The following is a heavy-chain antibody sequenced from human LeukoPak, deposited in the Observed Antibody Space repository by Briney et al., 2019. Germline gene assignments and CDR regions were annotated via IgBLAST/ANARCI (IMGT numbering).Heavy chain of an antibody. Sequence: GGSLRLSCAASGFTFSTYGMHWVRQSPGKGLEWVAFIRYDESKKFYADSLKGRFTVSRDNSQNTLFLQINSLRTEDTAVYYCAKALVTTLINTYQIDFWGQGTLVTVSS. D-gene: IGHD4-23*01. CDR2: IRYDESKK. CDR1: GFTFSTYG. CDR3: AKALVTTLINTYQIDF. V-gene: IGHV3-30*02. J-gene: IGHJ4*02.